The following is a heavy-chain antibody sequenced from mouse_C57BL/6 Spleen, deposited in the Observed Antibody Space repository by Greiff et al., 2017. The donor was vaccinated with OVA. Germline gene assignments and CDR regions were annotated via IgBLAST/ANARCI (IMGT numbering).Heavy chain of an antibody. J-gene: IGHJ2*01. CDR3: ARRGDYYGSFYY. CDR2: IYPGDGDT. D-gene: IGHD1-1*01. Sequence: VQLQQSGPELVKPGASVKISCKASGYAFSSSWMNWVKQRPGKGLEWIGRIYPGDGDTKYNGKFKGKATLTADKSSSTAYMQLSSLTSEDSAVYFCARRGDYYGSFYYWGQGTTLTVSS. CDR1: GYAFSSSW. V-gene: IGHV1-82*01.